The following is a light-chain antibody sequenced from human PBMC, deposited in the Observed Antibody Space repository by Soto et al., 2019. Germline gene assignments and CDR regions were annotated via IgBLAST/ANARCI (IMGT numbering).Light chain of an antibody. CDR3: LQDYNYPLT. J-gene: IGKJ1*01. CDR2: KAS. CDR1: QSVSAW. Sequence: QMTQSPSTLSASVGDRVTITCRASQSVSAWLAWYQQKPGKAPKLLIYKASSLQSGVPSRFSGSGSGTEFTLTISSLQPDDFATYYCLQDYNYPLTFGQGTKVDI. V-gene: IGKV1-5*03.